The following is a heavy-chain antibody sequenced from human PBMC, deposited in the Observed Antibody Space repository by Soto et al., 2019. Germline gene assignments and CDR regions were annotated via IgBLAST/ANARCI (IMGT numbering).Heavy chain of an antibody. CDR3: AKDSARGYYDSSRYYQPNDAFDI. V-gene: IGHV3-23*01. J-gene: IGHJ3*02. CDR2: ISGSGGST. CDR1: GFTFSSYA. D-gene: IGHD3-22*01. Sequence: GGSLRLSCAASGFTFSSYAMSWVRQAPGKGLGWVSAISGSGGSTYYADSVKGRFTISRDNSKNTLYLQMNSLRAEDTAVYYCAKDSARGYYDSSRYYQPNDAFDIWGQGTMVTVSS.